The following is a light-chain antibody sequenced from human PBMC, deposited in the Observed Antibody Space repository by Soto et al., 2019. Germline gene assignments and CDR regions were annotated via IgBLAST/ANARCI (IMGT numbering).Light chain of an antibody. V-gene: IGLV1-40*01. CDR3: QSYDSTLSARYV. CDR1: SSNIGAGYD. CDR2: GNI. Sequence: SVLTQPPPVSGAPGQRVTISCTGSSSNIGAGYDVHWYQQRAGTAPKLLIFGNINRPSGVPDRSSGSKCGTSASLATTGLQAEDEGDYYCQSYDSTLSARYVFGTGTKVTVL. J-gene: IGLJ1*01.